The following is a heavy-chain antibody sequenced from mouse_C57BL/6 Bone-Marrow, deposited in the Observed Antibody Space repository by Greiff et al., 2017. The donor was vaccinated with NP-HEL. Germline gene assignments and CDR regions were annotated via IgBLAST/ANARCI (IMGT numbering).Heavy chain of an antibody. CDR2: IYPGDGDT. J-gene: IGHJ4*01. D-gene: IGHD2-3*01. CDR1: GYAFSSSW. CDR3: ARYMIRYAMDY. Sequence: VQGVESGPELVKPGASVKISCKASGYAFSSSWMNWVKQRPGKGLEWIGRIYPGDGDTNYNGKFKGKATLTADKSSSTAYMQLSSLTSEDSAVYFCARYMIRYAMDYWGQGTSVTVSS. V-gene: IGHV1-82*01.